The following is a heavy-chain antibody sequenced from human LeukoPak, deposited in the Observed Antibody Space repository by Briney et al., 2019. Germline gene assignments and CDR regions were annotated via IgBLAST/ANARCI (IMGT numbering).Heavy chain of an antibody. CDR3: ARDLARIAAAGRDY. Sequence: ASVKVSCKASGYTFTGYYMHWVRQAPGQGLEWMGRINPNSGGTNYAQKFQGRVTMTRDTSISTAYMELSRPRSDDTAVYYCARDLARIAAAGRDYWGQGTLVTVSS. V-gene: IGHV1-2*06. CDR1: GYTFTGYY. J-gene: IGHJ4*02. D-gene: IGHD6-13*01. CDR2: INPNSGGT.